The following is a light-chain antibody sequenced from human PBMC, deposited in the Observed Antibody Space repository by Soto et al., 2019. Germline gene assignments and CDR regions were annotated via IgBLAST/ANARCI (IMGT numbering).Light chain of an antibody. Sequence: EIVLTQSPATLSLSPGERATLSCRASQSVSSYLAWYQQKPGQAPRLLIYDASNRATGIPARFSGGGSDTDFTLTISSLEPEDSAVYYCQQRASWVTFGQGTRLEIK. CDR1: QSVSSY. CDR3: QQRASWVT. V-gene: IGKV3-11*01. J-gene: IGKJ5*01. CDR2: DAS.